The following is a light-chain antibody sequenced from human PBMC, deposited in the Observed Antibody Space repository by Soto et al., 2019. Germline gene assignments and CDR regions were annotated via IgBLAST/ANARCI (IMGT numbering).Light chain of an antibody. Sequence: DIQLTQSPSFLAASVGDRVTITCRASQGISSNLAWYQQKPGKAPKLLIYAASTLQSRVPSRFSGSGSGTEFTLTISSLQPEDSATYYCQQLNSYPITFGQGTRLEIK. CDR1: QGISSN. J-gene: IGKJ5*01. V-gene: IGKV1-9*01. CDR3: QQLNSYPIT. CDR2: AAS.